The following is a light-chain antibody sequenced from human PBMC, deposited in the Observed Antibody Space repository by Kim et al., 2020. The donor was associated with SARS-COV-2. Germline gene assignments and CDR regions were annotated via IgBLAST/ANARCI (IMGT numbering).Light chain of an antibody. CDR1: QGIIND. CDR3: LQDCYYPWT. Sequence: ASIGDRVTITCRASQGIINDLSWYQQRPGKAPTLLIHSASISQSGIPSRFGGSGFGTDFTLTISSLQPEDFATYYCLQDCYYPWTFGQGTKVDIK. V-gene: IGKV1-6*01. J-gene: IGKJ1*01. CDR2: SAS.